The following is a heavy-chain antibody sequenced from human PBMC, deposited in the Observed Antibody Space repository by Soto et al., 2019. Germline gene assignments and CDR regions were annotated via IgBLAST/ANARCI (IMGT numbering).Heavy chain of an antibody. V-gene: IGHV3-33*01. J-gene: IGHJ4*02. CDR3: ARETRLFRASLDY. D-gene: IGHD3-22*01. Sequence: GGSLRLSCAASGFTFSSYGMHWVRQAPGKGLEWVAVIWYDGSNKYYADSVKGRFTISRDNPKNTLYLQMNSLRAEDTAVYYCARETRLFRASLDYWGQGTLVTVSS. CDR2: IWYDGSNK. CDR1: GFTFSSYG.